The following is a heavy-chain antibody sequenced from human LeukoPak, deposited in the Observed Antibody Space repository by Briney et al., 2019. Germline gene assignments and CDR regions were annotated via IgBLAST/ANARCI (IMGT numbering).Heavy chain of an antibody. Sequence: GGSLRLSCAVSGFTFSSYWMNWVRQAPGKGLEWVANIKQDGSEKYYVDSVKGRFTISRDNAKNSLYLQMNSLRDEDTAVYYCARGLRNMDVWGKGTTVTVSS. V-gene: IGHV3-7*04. CDR2: IKQDGSEK. CDR3: ARGLRNMDV. J-gene: IGHJ6*03. D-gene: IGHD4-17*01. CDR1: GFTFSSYW.